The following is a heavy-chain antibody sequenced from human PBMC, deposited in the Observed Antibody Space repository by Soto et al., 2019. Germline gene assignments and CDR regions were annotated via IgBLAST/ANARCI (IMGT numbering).Heavy chain of an antibody. CDR2: ISSTGSFI. V-gene: IGHV3-21*01. Sequence: EVQLVESGGGLVRPGGSLTLSCVASGFTFYSYSMHWVRQSPGKGLEWVSSISSTGSFIDYIESVKGRFTISRDTANXXXXXXXXXXXXXXXXXXXXXXXXXXXSSSWFGQAFDLWGHGTMVTVSS. CDR3: XXXXXXXSSSWFGQAFDL. D-gene: IGHD3-10*01. CDR1: GFTFYSYS. J-gene: IGHJ3*01.